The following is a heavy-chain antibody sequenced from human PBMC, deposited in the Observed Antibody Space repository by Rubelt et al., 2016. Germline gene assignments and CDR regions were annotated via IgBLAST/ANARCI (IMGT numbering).Heavy chain of an antibody. J-gene: IGHJ4*02. V-gene: IGHV1-2*02. Sequence: QVQLVQSGAEVKKPGASVKVSCKASGYTFTGYYLHWVRQAPGQGLEWMGWINPNSGGTNDAQKLQVRVTMTGKTSITTAYMELSRLRSDDTAVFYCARESSSGWYIDYWGQGTLVTVSS. CDR2: INPNSGGT. D-gene: IGHD6-19*01. CDR1: GYTFTGYY. CDR3: ARESSSGWYIDY.